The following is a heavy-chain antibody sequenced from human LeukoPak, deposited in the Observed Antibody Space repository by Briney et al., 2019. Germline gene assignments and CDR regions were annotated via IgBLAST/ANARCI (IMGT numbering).Heavy chain of an antibody. CDR3: ARPPGQITFGGVIDYYFGY. J-gene: IGHJ4*02. CDR1: GGSFSSYY. Sequence: SETLSLTCTVSGGSFSSYYWSWIRQPPGKGLEWIGYINYSGSTNYNPSLKSRVTISVATSKNQFSLELSSVTDTDTPVYYCARPPGQITFGGVIDYYFGYWGEGNLVTVSS. D-gene: IGHD3-16*02. V-gene: IGHV4-59*12. CDR2: INYSGST.